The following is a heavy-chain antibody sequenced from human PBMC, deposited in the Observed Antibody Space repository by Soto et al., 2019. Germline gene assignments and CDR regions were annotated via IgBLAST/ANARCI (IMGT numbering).Heavy chain of an antibody. CDR3: ARGSYYDTSGQLPDYYYYYGMDV. CDR1: GYSFTNYW. D-gene: IGHD3-22*01. J-gene: IGHJ6*02. CDR2: IYPGDSDT. V-gene: IGHV5-51*01. Sequence: GESLKISCKGSGYSFTNYWIAWVRQMPGKGLEWMGVIYPGDSDTKYSPSFQGQVTISADKSISTAYLQWSSLKASDTAMYYCARGSYYDTSGQLPDYYYYYGMDVWGQGTTVTVSS.